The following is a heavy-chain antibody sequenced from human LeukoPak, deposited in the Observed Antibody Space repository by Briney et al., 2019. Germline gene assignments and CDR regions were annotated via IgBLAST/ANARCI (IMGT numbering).Heavy chain of an antibody. V-gene: IGHV4-34*01. J-gene: IGHJ4*02. D-gene: IGHD6-13*01. CDR3: ASRPAAGHYFDY. Sequence: SETLSLTCAVYGGSFSGYYWSWIRQPPGKGLEWIGEINHSGSTNYNPSLKSRVTISVDTSKNQFSLKLSSVTAADTAVYYCASRPAAGHYFDYWGQGTLVTVSS. CDR1: GGSFSGYY. CDR2: INHSGST.